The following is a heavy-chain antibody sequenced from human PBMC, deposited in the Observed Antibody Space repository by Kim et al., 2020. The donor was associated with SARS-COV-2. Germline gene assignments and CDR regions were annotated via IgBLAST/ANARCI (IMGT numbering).Heavy chain of an antibody. CDR2: FDPEDGET. D-gene: IGHD3-22*01. CDR3: ATGNLPPNYDSSGFDI. CDR1: GYTLTELS. J-gene: IGHJ3*02. V-gene: IGHV1-24*01. Sequence: ASVKVSCKVSGYTLTELSMHWVRQAPGKGLEWMGGFDPEDGETIYAQKFQGRVTMTEDTSTDTAYMELSSLRSEDTAVYYCATGNLPPNYDSSGFDIWGQGTMVTVSS.